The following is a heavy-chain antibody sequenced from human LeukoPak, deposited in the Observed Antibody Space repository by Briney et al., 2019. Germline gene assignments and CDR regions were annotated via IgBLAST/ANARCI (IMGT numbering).Heavy chain of an antibody. J-gene: IGHJ3*02. CDR2: ISYDGSNK. CDR3: AKPRGEEWLVGLYDAFDI. V-gene: IGHV3-30*18. Sequence: GRSLRLSCAASGFSFSGYGMHWVRQAPGKGLEWVALISYDGSNKYYRDSVKGRFTISRDNSKNTLYLQMNSLRAEDTAVFYCAKPRGEEWLVGLYDAFDIWGQGTMVTVSS. D-gene: IGHD6-19*01. CDR1: GFSFSGYG.